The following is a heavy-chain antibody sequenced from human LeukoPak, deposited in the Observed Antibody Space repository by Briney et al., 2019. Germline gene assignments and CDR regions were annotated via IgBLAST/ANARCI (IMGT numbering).Heavy chain of an antibody. V-gene: IGHV3-74*01. CDR1: GFTFSSYW. CDR2: INSDGSST. Sequence: GGSLRLSCAASGFTFSSYWMHWVRQAPGKGLVWVSRINSDGSSTSYADSVKGRFTISRDNAKDSLYLQMNSLRADDTAFYYCARERELGLFDFDYWGQGTLVTVSS. D-gene: IGHD1-26*01. CDR3: ARERELGLFDFDY. J-gene: IGHJ4*02.